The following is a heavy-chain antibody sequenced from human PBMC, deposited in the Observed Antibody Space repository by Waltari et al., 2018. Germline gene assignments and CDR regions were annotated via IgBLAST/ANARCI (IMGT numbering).Heavy chain of an antibody. Sequence: EVQLVESGGGLVKPGGSLRLSCAASGFTFSSYTMNWVRKAPGKGLEWVSSISSSSSYIYYADSVKGRFTISRDNAKNSLYLQMNSLRAEDTAVYYCARVLWIFGVVINHNDYWGQGTLVTVSS. V-gene: IGHV3-21*01. CDR3: ARVLWIFGVVINHNDY. J-gene: IGHJ4*02. CDR1: GFTFSSYT. D-gene: IGHD3-3*01. CDR2: ISSSSSYI.